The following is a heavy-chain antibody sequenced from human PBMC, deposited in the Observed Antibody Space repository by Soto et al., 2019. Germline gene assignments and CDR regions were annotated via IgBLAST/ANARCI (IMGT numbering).Heavy chain of an antibody. J-gene: IGHJ6*02. V-gene: IGHV5-10-1*04. Sequence: PGESLKISSQCSGYSFTSYWISWVRQMPGKGLEWMGRIDPSDSDTRYSPSFQGQVTISADKSISTAYLQWSSLKASDTAMYYCARTAAAGKYYYGMDVWGQGTTVTVSS. CDR3: ARTAAAGKYYYGMDV. CDR1: GYSFTSYW. CDR2: IDPSDSDT. D-gene: IGHD6-13*01.